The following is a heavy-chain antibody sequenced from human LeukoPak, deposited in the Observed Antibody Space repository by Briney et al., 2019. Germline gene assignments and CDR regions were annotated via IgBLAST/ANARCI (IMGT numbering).Heavy chain of an antibody. V-gene: IGHV3-23*01. CDR1: GFTFTDYA. D-gene: IGHD3-3*01. Sequence: GGSLRLSCAASGFTFTDYAMSWVRQAPEKGLEWVSTISHSGGGTYYAESVKGRFTISRDNSKNTVYLQMNSLRAEDTAVYYCAKGGYDFWSGYYGFDYWGQGTLVTVSS. CDR2: ISHSGGGT. J-gene: IGHJ4*02. CDR3: AKGGYDFWSGYYGFDY.